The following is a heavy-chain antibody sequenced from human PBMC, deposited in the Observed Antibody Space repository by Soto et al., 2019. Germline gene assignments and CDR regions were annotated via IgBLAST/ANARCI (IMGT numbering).Heavy chain of an antibody. J-gene: IGHJ4*02. CDR3: SKGRLSFDF. Sequence: TFYADSVKGRFSISRDNSKNILYLQMNNLRVEDTAIYYCSKGRLSFDFWGPGTLVTVSS. CDR2: T. V-gene: IGHV3-23*01.